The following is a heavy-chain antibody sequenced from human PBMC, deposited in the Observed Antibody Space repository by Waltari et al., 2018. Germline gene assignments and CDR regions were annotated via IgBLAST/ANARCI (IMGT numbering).Heavy chain of an antibody. CDR3: ARSWNYIYFDY. CDR2: IWYDGRNK. V-gene: IGHV3-33*01. D-gene: IGHD1-7*01. J-gene: IGHJ4*02. CDR1: GFTFRSYC. Sequence: QVQLVESGAGVVQPGRSLRLSCTASGFTFRSYCMPWVRQAPGKGLEWVAVIWYDGRNKYYADAVKGGFTIPRDNSKNTLYLQMNSLRAEDTAVYYCARSWNYIYFDYWGQGTLVTVSS.